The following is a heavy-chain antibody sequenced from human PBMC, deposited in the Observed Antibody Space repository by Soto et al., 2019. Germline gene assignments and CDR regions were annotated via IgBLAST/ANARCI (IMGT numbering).Heavy chain of an antibody. CDR1: GGTISSYY. D-gene: IGHD3-22*01. CDR3: ARLSYDSSGPLDY. V-gene: IGHV4-59*08. Sequence: PSETLSLTCTVSGGTISSYYWSWIRQPPGKGLEWIGYIYYSGSTNYNPSLKSRVTISVDTSKNQFSLKLSSVTAADTAVYYCARLSYDSSGPLDYWGQGTLVTVS. J-gene: IGHJ4*02. CDR2: IYYSGST.